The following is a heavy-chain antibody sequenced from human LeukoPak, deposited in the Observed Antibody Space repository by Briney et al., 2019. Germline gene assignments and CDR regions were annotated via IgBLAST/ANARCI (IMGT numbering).Heavy chain of an antibody. CDR3: ARESPWELRVFDY. Sequence: PSGTLSLTCAVSGGSISSSNWWSWVRQPPGKGLEWIGEIYHSGSTNYNPSLKSRVTISVDKSKNQFSLKLSSVTAADTAVYYCARESPWELRVFDYWGQGTLVTVSP. CDR1: GGSISSSNW. CDR2: IYHSGST. J-gene: IGHJ4*02. V-gene: IGHV4-4*02. D-gene: IGHD1-26*01.